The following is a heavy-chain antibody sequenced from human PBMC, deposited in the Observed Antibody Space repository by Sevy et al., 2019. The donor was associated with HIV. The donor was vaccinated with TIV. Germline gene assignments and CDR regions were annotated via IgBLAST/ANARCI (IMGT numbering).Heavy chain of an antibody. CDR3: ARETGAAYYSDTSGFDY. CDR1: GFHFNYHD. D-gene: IGHD3-22*01. V-gene: IGHV3-21*06. CDR2: ISSNSKYL. Sequence: GGSLRLSCATSGFHFNYHDMHWVRQAPGKGLEWVSSISSNSKYLYYADSVKGRFTVSRDNARSSLFLQLSDLRAVDTAVYYCARETGAAYYSDTSGFDYWGQGTLVTVSS. J-gene: IGHJ4*02.